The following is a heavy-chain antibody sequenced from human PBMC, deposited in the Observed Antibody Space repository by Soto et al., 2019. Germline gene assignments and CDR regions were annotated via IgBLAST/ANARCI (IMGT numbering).Heavy chain of an antibody. CDR3: AKDSLTPSLLNIVVVPAAIYYYGMDF. D-gene: IGHD2-2*01. CDR2: ISYDGSNK. V-gene: IGHV3-30*18. Sequence: HPGGSLRLSCAASGFTFSSYGMHWVRQAPGKGLEWVAVISYDGSNKYYADSVKGRFTISRDNSKNTLYLQMNSLRAEDTAVYYCAKDSLTPSLLNIVVVPAAIYYYGMDFWGQGTTVTVSS. J-gene: IGHJ6*02. CDR1: GFTFSSYG.